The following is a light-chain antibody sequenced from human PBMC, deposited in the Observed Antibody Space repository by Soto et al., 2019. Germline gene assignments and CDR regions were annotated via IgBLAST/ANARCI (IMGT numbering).Light chain of an antibody. CDR3: QQYGTSPPYT. V-gene: IGKV3-20*01. J-gene: IGKJ2*01. Sequence: EIVLTQSPGTLSLSPGERATLSCRASQSVSSGYLAWYQQKPGQAPRLLIYGASFRAAGIPDRFSGSGSGTDFTLIISRLEPEDFAVYYCQQYGTSPPYTFGQGTKLEIK. CDR1: QSVSSGY. CDR2: GAS.